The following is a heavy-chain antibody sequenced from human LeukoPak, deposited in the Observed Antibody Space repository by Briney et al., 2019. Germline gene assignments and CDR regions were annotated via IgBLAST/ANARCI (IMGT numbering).Heavy chain of an antibody. Sequence: ASVKVSCKASGYTFTSYGISWVRQAPGQGLEWMGWISAYNGNTNYAQKLQGRVTMTTDTSTSTAYMELRSLRSDDTAVYYCARDGPERYYDSSGYYERGDYWGQGTLVTVSS. D-gene: IGHD3-22*01. CDR1: GYTFTSYG. J-gene: IGHJ4*02. V-gene: IGHV1-18*01. CDR3: ARDGPERYYDSSGYYERGDY. CDR2: ISAYNGNT.